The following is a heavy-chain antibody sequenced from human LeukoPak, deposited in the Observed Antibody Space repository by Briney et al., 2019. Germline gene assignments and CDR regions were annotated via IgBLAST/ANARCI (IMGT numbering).Heavy chain of an antibody. V-gene: IGHV4-30-2*01. CDR3: ARGRAYYSSGWYGREDY. J-gene: IGHJ4*02. CDR1: GGSISSGGYY. CDR2: IYHSGST. D-gene: IGHD6-19*01. Sequence: SQTLSLTCTVSGGSISSGGYYWSWIRQPPGKGLEWIGYIYHSGSTYYNPSLKSRVTISVDRSKNQFSLKLSSVTAADTAVYYCARGRAYYSSGWYGREDYWGQGTLVTVSS.